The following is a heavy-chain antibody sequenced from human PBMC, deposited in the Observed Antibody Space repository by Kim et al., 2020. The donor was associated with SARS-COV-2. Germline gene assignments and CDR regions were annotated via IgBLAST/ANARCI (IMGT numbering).Heavy chain of an antibody. J-gene: IGHJ4*02. CDR3: AKSATTIVVPAQDY. V-gene: IGHV3-30*18. CDR2: ISYDGSNK. CDR1: GFTFSSYG. Sequence: GGSLRLSCAASGFTFSSYGMHWVRQAPGKGLEWVAVISYDGSNKYYADSVKGRFTISRDNSKNTLYLQMNSLRAEDTAVYYCAKSATTIVVPAQDYWGQGTLVTVSS. D-gene: IGHD2-2*01.